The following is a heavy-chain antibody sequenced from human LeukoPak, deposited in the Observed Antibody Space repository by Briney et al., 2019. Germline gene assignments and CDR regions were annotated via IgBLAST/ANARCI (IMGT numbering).Heavy chain of an antibody. V-gene: IGHV3-7*02. Sequence: GGSLRLSCAASGFTFSTYWMSWVRQAPGKGLQWVVNIKPDGSEKYYVDSVRGRFTISRDNAKNSVDLQMNSLRAEDTAVYYCARLRDYFTHAFDIWGQGTMVTVSS. CDR2: IKPDGSEK. CDR1: GFTFSTYW. CDR3: ARLRDYFTHAFDI. D-gene: IGHD3-10*01. J-gene: IGHJ3*02.